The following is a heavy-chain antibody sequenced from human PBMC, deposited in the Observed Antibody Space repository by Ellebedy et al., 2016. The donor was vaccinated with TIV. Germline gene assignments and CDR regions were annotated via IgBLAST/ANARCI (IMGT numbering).Heavy chain of an antibody. CDR3: ARGRYGP. CDR1: GFTFSNYD. V-gene: IGHV3-13*01. CDR2: IGTAGDT. J-gene: IGHJ5*02. D-gene: IGHD3-10*01. Sequence: GESLKISCAASGFTFSNYDMHWVRLATGKGLEWVSGIGTAGDTYYPGSVKGRFTIARENAKNSLFLQMNSLRDGDTAVYYCARGRYGPWGQGTLVTVSS.